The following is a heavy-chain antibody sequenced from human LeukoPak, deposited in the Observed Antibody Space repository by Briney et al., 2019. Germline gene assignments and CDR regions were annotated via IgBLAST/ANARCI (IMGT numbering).Heavy chain of an antibody. V-gene: IGHV3-23*01. J-gene: IGHJ5*02. CDR2: ISGSGGST. CDR3: AKEGASVEPDTYYDFWSGYSLFDP. D-gene: IGHD3-3*01. CDR1: GFTFSSYA. Sequence: GGSLRLSCAASGFTFSSYAMSWVRQAPGKGLEWVSAISGSGGSTYYADSVKGRFTISRDNSKNTLYLQMNSLRAEDTAVYYCAKEGASVEPDTYYDFWSGYSLFDPWGQGTLVTVSS.